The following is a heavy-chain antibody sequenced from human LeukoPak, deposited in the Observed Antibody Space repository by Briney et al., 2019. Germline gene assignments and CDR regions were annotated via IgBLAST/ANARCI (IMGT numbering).Heavy chain of an antibody. CDR3: AKDLSADSGRIDY. Sequence: GGSLRLSCAASGFTFDDYAMHWVRQAPGKGLEWVSGISWNSGSIGYADSVKGRFTISRDNAKNSPYLQMNSLRAEDTALYYCAKDLSADSGRIDYWGQGTLVTVSS. J-gene: IGHJ4*02. V-gene: IGHV3-9*01. CDR1: GFTFDDYA. CDR2: ISWNSGSI. D-gene: IGHD6-19*01.